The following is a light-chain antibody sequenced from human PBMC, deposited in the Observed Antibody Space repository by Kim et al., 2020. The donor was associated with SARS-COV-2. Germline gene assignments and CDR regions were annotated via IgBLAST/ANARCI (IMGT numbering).Light chain of an antibody. V-gene: IGKV1-12*01. CDR2: STF. J-gene: IGKJ4*01. CDR1: QMIRNW. CDR3: QQGNGFPLT. Sequence: SVGERVPITGRASQMIRNWLAWYQQKPGKAPRLLIHSTFSLQTGVPSRFSGGGSGTDFTLTITSLQPEDFATYYCQQGNGFPLTFGGGTKVDIK.